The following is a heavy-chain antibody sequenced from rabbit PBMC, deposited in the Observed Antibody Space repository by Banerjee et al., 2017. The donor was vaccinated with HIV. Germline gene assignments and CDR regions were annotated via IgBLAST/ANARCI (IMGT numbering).Heavy chain of an antibody. CDR2: IYPDYGVT. V-gene: IGHV1S40*01. Sequence: QSLEESGGDLVKPGASLTLTCTASGFTISRGYDMCWVRQAPGKGLEWIACIYPDYGVTDYASWAKGRFTISKTSSTTVTLQMTSLTAADTATYFCARARAGSSGYYISYYFDLWGPGTLVTVS. J-gene: IGHJ4*01. CDR1: GFTISRGYD. CDR3: ARARAGSSGYYISYYFDL. D-gene: IGHD1-1*01.